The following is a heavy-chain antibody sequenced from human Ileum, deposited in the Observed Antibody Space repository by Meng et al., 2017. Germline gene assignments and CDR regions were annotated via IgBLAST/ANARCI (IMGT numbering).Heavy chain of an antibody. J-gene: IGHJ4*02. CDR2: ILNSGTT. V-gene: IGHV3-23*01. Sequence: GGSLRLSCAVSGFTFNSYAMTWVRQAPGKGLEWVSSILNSGTTYYADSVKGLFTISRDNSKNTVYLQMNSLRAEDTAVYYCAKRALYSGSYSHNFDHWGQGALVTVSS. D-gene: IGHD1-26*01. CDR3: AKRALYSGSYSHNFDH. CDR1: GFTFNSYA.